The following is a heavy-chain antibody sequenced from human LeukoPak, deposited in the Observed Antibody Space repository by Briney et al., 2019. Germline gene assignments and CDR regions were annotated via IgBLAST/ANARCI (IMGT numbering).Heavy chain of an antibody. CDR2: VISDGGST. CDR3: ARGSWRFDYGDSGFDP. D-gene: IGHD4-17*01. V-gene: IGHV3-43*01. CDR1: GFTFDDYT. J-gene: IGHJ5*02. Sequence: GGSLRLSCTTSGFTFDDYTMHWVRQAPGKGLEWVSLVISDGGSTYYADSVKGRSTISRDNSKNSLYLQMNSLRAEDTAVYYCARGSWRFDYGDSGFDPWGQGTLVTVSS.